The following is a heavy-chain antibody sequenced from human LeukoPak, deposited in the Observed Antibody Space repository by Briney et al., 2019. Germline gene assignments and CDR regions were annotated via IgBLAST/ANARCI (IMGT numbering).Heavy chain of an antibody. D-gene: IGHD5-12*01. Sequence: SVKVSCKASVGTFSSYAISWVRQAPAPGLEWMGGIIPIFGTANYAQKVQGRVTSTTDESTSTAYMELSSLRSEDTAVYYCARDIGPPYSGYDYRAYYMDVWGKGTTVTVSS. CDR3: ARDIGPPYSGYDYRAYYMDV. V-gene: IGHV1-69*05. J-gene: IGHJ6*03. CDR2: IIPIFGTA. CDR1: VGTFSSYA.